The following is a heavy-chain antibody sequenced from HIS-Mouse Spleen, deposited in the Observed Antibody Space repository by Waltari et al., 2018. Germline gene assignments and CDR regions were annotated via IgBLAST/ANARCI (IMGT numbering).Heavy chain of an antibody. Sequence: EVQLVESGGGLVQPGGSLRLSCCASGFTFSSYWMSWVRQAPGKGLEWVDNIKKDGSEKYYVDSVKGRFTIARDNAKNSMYLQRNSLRAEDTAVYYCANPGDGYLDYWGQGTLVTVSS. V-gene: IGHV3-7*01. CDR1: GFTFSSYW. D-gene: IGHD7-27*01. CDR2: IKKDGSEK. CDR3: ANPGDGYLDY. J-gene: IGHJ4*02.